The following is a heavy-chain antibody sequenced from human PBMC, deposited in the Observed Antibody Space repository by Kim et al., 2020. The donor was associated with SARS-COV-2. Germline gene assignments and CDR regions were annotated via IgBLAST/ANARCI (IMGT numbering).Heavy chain of an antibody. CDR2: INHSGST. D-gene: IGHD3-22*01. CDR1: GGSFSGYY. Sequence: SETLSLTCAVYGGSFSGYYWSWIRQPPGKGLEWIGEINHSGSTNYNPSLKSRVTISVDTSKNQFSLKLSSVTAADTAVYYCARGLGYYDSSGLGPRRFDPWGQGTLVTVSS. CDR3: ARGLGYYDSSGLGPRRFDP. V-gene: IGHV4-34*01. J-gene: IGHJ5*02.